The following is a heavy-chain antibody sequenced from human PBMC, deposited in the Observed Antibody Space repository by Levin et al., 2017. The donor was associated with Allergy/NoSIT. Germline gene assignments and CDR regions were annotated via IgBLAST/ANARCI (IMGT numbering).Heavy chain of an antibody. D-gene: IGHD3-10*01. CDR2: TSYDGSNK. CDR3: ARAVSGSYFDY. J-gene: IGHJ4*02. CDR1: GFSFSDYP. Sequence: GGSLRLSCAASGFSFSDYPMTWVRQGQGKGLEWVASTSYDGSNKNYADSVKGRFTISRENSKDTLYLQMSSLRSEDTGVYYCARAVSGSYFDYWGQGTLVTVSS. V-gene: IGHV3-30-3*01.